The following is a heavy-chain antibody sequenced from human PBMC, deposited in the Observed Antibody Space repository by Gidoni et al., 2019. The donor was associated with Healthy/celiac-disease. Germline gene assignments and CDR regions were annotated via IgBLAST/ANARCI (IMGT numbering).Heavy chain of an antibody. J-gene: IGHJ4*02. CDR1: GFTFSSYS. CDR2: ISSSSSYI. CDR3: ARGRSGRIFDY. Sequence: EVQLLQSGGGLVKPGWSLRLSCAAAGFTFSSYSMNWVLQAPGKGLEWLTSISSSSSYIYYADTVKGEFTITKDNAKNSLFLQMNSLGDEDTAVYYCARGRSGRIFDYWGQGTLVTVSS. V-gene: IGHV3-21*01. D-gene: IGHD1-26*01.